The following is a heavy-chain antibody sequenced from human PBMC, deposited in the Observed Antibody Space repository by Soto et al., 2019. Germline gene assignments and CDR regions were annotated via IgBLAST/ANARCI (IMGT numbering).Heavy chain of an antibody. V-gene: IGHV1-69*01. CDR3: ARLYSGYSSSWGGEYYFDY. Sequence: QVQLVQSGAEVKKPGSSVKVSCKASGGTFSSYAISWVRQAPGQGLEWMGGIIPIFGTANYAQKFQGRVTITADESTSTAYMELSSLRSEDTAVYYCARLYSGYSSSWGGEYYFDYWGQGTLVTVSS. J-gene: IGHJ4*02. CDR2: IIPIFGTA. D-gene: IGHD6-13*01. CDR1: GGTFSSYA.